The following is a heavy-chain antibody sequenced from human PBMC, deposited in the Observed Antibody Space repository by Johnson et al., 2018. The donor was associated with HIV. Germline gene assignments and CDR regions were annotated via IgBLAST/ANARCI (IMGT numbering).Heavy chain of an antibody. V-gene: IGHV3-7*01. J-gene: IGHJ3*02. CDR3: ARDGVVVVPGGWGAFDI. D-gene: IGHD2-15*01. CDR2: IKQDGSEK. Sequence: EVQLVESGGGLVQPGGSLRLSCAASAFTFSRYWMSWVRQAPGKGLEWVANIKQDGSEKYYVDSVKGRFTISRDNAKNSLYLQMNSLRAEDTAVYYSARDGVVVVPGGWGAFDIWGQGTLVTVSS. CDR1: AFTFSRYW.